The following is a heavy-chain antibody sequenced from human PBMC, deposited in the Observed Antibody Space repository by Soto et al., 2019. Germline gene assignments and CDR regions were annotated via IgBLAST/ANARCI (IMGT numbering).Heavy chain of an antibody. D-gene: IGHD1-26*01. CDR1: GYTFTSYD. V-gene: IGHV1-8*01. CDR3: ARASGSRLFDY. CDR2: MNPNSGNT. Sequence: ASVKVSCKASGYTFTSYDINWVRQATGQGLEWMGWMNPNSGNTGYAQKFQGRVTMTRNTSISTAYMELNSLRAEDTAVYYCARASGSRLFDYWGQGALVTVSS. J-gene: IGHJ4*02.